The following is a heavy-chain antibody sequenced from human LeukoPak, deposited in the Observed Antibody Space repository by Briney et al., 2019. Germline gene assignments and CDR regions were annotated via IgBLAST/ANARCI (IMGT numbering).Heavy chain of an antibody. CDR1: AFTFRNYG. CDR3: AKVYTTGFGDAFDI. D-gene: IGHD2-8*02. CDR2: ISSDGSHN. V-gene: IGHV3-30*18. J-gene: IGHJ3*02. Sequence: GGYLRFSCSASAFTFRNYGMHWVAQAPGKGRGGGAVISSDGSHNYYAGSVKGRFTISRANSNTTLHLQMNNLSAEDTAVYYCAKVYTTGFGDAFDIWGQGTMVTVSS.